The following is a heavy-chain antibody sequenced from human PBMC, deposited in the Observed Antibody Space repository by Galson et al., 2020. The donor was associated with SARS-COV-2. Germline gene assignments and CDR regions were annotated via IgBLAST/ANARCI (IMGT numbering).Heavy chain of an antibody. CDR1: GFIFSNFG. CDR3: ARSPKYFYASRGYYAAEDAFDT. V-gene: IGHV3-21*01. J-gene: IGHJ3*02. D-gene: IGHD3-22*01. CDR2: ISSTSSSI. Sequence: RGKIGESLKISCAASGFIFSNFGMSWVRQAPGKGLEWVSSISSTSSSIYYADSVKGRFTVSRDNAKNSLYLEMSSLRAEDTALYYCARSPKYFYASRGYYAAEDAFDTWGQGTMVTVSS.